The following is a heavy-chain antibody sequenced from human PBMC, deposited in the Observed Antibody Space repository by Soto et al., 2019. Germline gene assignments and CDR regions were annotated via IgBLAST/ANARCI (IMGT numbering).Heavy chain of an antibody. Sequence: QVQLQQWGAGLLKPSETLSLTCAVHGGSFSAYYWSWIRQPPGKGLEWIGEINYSGSASYNPSLKSRVSMSGDTSKNRVSLKLASMTAADSAVYYCSRGQGGYGSALNDYWGQGRLVTVSS. D-gene: IGHD3-10*01. J-gene: IGHJ4*02. CDR3: SRGQGGYGSALNDY. CDR1: GGSFSAYY. V-gene: IGHV4-34*01. CDR2: INYSGSA.